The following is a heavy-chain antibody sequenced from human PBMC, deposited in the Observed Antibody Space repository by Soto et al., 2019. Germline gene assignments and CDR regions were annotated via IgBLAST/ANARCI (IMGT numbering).Heavy chain of an antibody. Sequence: GGSLRLSCAASGFTFDDYGMSWVRQAPGKGLEWVSGINWNGGSTGYADSVKGRFTISRDNAKNSLYLQMNSLRAEDTALYHCARVPSSSWYPNWFDPWGQGTLVTVSS. CDR3: ARVPSSSWYPNWFDP. CDR1: GFTFDDYG. V-gene: IGHV3-20*01. J-gene: IGHJ5*02. CDR2: INWNGGST. D-gene: IGHD6-13*01.